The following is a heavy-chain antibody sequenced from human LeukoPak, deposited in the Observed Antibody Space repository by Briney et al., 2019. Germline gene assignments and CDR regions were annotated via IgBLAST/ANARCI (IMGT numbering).Heavy chain of an antibody. Sequence: GGSLTLFCAASRLTFSKYAMRWVRQSTGKGLECVYVISGRGGTTYYADAVKGRFTIYRDKSKSLLYLQMNSLRAEDTAVYYFAKGHSDYGTGFDCWGEGTLVTVSS. J-gene: IGHJ4*02. V-gene: IGHV3-23*01. CDR2: ISGRGGTT. CDR1: RLTFSKYA. D-gene: IGHD5-12*01. CDR3: AKGHSDYGTGFDC.